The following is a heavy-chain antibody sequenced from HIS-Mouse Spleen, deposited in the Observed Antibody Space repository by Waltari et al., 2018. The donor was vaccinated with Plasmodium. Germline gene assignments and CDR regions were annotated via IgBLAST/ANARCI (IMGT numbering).Heavy chain of an antibody. D-gene: IGHD6-13*01. CDR1: GYTFTGYY. Sequence: QVQLVQSGAEVKKPGASVKVSCKASGYTFTGYYMHWVRQAPGQGLEWKCMKRPNSVLKNYAQKFQGRVNMTRDTSISTAYMELSRLRSDDTAVYYCARVLGYKAAAGTFVEYFQHWGQGTLVTVSS. V-gene: IGHV1-2*02. CDR3: ARVLGYKAAAGTFVEYFQH. CDR2: KRPNSVLK. J-gene: IGHJ1*01.